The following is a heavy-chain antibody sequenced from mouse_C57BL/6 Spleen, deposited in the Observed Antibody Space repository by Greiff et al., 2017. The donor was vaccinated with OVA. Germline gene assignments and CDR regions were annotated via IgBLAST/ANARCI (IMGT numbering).Heavy chain of an antibody. V-gene: IGHV1-26*01. J-gene: IGHJ2*01. Sequence: EVQLQQSGPELVKPGASVKISCKASGYTFTDYYMNWVKQSHGKSLEWIGDINPNNGGTSYNQKFKGKATLTVDKSSSTAYMELRSLTSEDSAVYYCAMGTTVVGGYFDYWGQSTTLTVSS. D-gene: IGHD1-1*01. CDR3: AMGTTVVGGYFDY. CDR2: INPNNGGT. CDR1: GYTFTDYY.